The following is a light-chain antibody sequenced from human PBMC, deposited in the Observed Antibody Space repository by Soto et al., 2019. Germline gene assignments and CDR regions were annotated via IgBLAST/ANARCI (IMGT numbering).Light chain of an antibody. CDR2: SAS. J-gene: IGKJ2*01. CDR3: QQSYSNSYT. CDR1: QSMSDS. V-gene: IGKV1-39*01. Sequence: DIQLTQSPSSLSASVGDRVTITCRASQSMSDSLNWYQQKSGKAPKLLISSASSLESGVPSRFSGSGSGTDFTLTISSLQPEDFGPYFCQQSYSNSYTFGQGTTLEIK.